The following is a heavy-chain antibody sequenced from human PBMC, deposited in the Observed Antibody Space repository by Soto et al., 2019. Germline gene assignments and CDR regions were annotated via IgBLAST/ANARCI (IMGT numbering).Heavy chain of an antibody. V-gene: IGHV3-30*18. Sequence: GGSLRLACGACGLPISSYCMHLVRQAPGKGLEWVAVISYDGSNKYYADSVKGRFTISRDNSKNTLYLQMNSLRAEDTAVYYCAKDFVYDSSGYSPWGQGNLVTVSS. CDR3: AKDFVYDSSGYSP. D-gene: IGHD3-22*01. J-gene: IGHJ5*02. CDR2: ISYDGSNK. CDR1: GLPISSYC.